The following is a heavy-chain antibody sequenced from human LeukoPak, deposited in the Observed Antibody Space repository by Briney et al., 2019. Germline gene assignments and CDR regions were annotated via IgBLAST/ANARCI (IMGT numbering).Heavy chain of an antibody. Sequence: GGSLRLSCAASGFTFSSYGMSWVRQAPGKGLEWVSSISGSGGSTYYADSVKGRFTISRDNSKNTLYLQMNSLRAEDTAVYYCAKDMALLWFGELDDAFDIWGQGTMVTVSS. CDR2: ISGSGGST. J-gene: IGHJ3*02. CDR3: AKDMALLWFGELDDAFDI. V-gene: IGHV3-23*01. CDR1: GFTFSSYG. D-gene: IGHD3-10*01.